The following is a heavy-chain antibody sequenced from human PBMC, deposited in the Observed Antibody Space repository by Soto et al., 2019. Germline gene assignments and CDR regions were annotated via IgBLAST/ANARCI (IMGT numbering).Heavy chain of an antibody. D-gene: IGHD3-16*02. J-gene: IGHJ4*02. Sequence: GGSLRLSCAASGFSFNIYALSWVRQAPGKGLEWVSGISGSGDRTHYVDSVKGRFTISRDNVKNTLYLQMNSLRAEDTALYYCAKASTYEYVWGSFRYYFDHWGQGALVTVSS. V-gene: IGHV3-23*01. CDR2: ISGSGDRT. CDR1: GFSFNIYA. CDR3: AKASTYEYVWGSFRYYFDH.